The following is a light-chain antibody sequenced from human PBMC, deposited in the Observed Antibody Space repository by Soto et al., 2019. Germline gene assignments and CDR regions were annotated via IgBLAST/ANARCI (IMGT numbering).Light chain of an antibody. CDR1: QSINIW. CDR3: QQYNVYWS. CDR2: MAS. Sequence: DVQMTQSPSTLSASVGARVTITCRASQSINIWLAWYQQKPGRAPKILIYMASTLESGVPSRFSGSGSGTEFTLTISSLEPDDFATYYCQQYNVYWSLGQGTKVDI. J-gene: IGKJ1*01. V-gene: IGKV1-5*03.